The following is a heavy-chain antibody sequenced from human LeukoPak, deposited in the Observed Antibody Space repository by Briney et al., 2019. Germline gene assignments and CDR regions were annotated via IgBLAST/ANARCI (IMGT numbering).Heavy chain of an antibody. Sequence: GGSLRLSCAASGFTFSSYSMNWVRQAPGKGLEWVSSISSSSSYIYYADSVKGRFTISRDNAKNSLYLQMNSLRAEDTAVYYCARDRYSGYGAFDYWGQGTLVTVSP. CDR2: ISSSSSYI. V-gene: IGHV3-21*01. CDR1: GFTFSSYS. J-gene: IGHJ4*02. CDR3: ARDRYSGYGAFDY. D-gene: IGHD5-12*01.